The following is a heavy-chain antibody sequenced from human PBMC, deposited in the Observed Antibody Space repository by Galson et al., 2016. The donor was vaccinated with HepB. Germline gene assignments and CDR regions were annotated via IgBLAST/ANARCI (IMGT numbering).Heavy chain of an antibody. V-gene: IGHV3-7*01. Sequence: SLRLSCAASGFTFSSYWMTWVRQAPGKGPEWVAHIKEDGSEIYYVESVKGRFTISRDNAKNSLYLQMNSLRAEDTAVYSCVTERRTSSWCFWGQGTLVTVPS. CDR2: IKEDGSEI. CDR1: GFTFSSYW. CDR3: VTERRTSSWCF. J-gene: IGHJ1*01. D-gene: IGHD6-13*01.